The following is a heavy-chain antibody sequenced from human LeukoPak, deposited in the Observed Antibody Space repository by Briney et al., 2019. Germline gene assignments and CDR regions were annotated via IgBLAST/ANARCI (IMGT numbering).Heavy chain of an antibody. D-gene: IGHD6-6*01. CDR2: ISYDGSNK. Sequence: GGSLRLSCAASGFTFSSYWMSWVRQAPGKGLEWVAVISYDGSNKYYADSVKGRFTISRDNSKNTLYLQMNSLRAEDTAVYYCAKDGAKQLWSPLDYWGQGTLVTVSS. CDR1: GFTFSSYW. CDR3: AKDGAKQLWSPLDY. J-gene: IGHJ4*02. V-gene: IGHV3-30*18.